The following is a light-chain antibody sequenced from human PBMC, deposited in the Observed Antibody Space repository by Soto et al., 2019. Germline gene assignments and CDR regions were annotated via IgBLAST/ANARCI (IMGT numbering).Light chain of an antibody. J-gene: IGLJ2*01. V-gene: IGLV1-40*01. Sequence: QPVLTQLPSVSGAPGQRVTISCTGSSSNIGAGYDVHWYQQLPGTAPKLLIYGNNNRPSGVPDRFSGSKSGTSASLAITGLQAEDDADYYCQSYDSSLSGYVVFGGGTKLTVL. CDR2: GNN. CDR1: SSNIGAGYD. CDR3: QSYDSSLSGYVV.